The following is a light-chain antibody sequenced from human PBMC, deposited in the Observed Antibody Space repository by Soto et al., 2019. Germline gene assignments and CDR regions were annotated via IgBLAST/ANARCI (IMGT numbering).Light chain of an antibody. CDR1: QSVRSSY. CDR3: QHYDSLS. Sequence: EIVLTQSPATLSLSPGERATLSCRASQSVRSSYLAWYQQKPGQAPRLLIYGASSRATGIPDGFTGSGSGTDFTLTISRLEPEDFAVYYCQHYDSLSFGQGTRLEIK. J-gene: IGKJ5*01. CDR2: GAS. V-gene: IGKV3-20*01.